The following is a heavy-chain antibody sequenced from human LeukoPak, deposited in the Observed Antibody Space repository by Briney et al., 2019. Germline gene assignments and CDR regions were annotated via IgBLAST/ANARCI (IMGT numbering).Heavy chain of an antibody. V-gene: IGHV4-38-2*02. D-gene: IGHD1-26*01. CDR3: ARRGMGIVKTKKYYFDY. CDR2: IYHSGST. J-gene: IGHJ4*02. Sequence: ASETLSLTCTVSGYSISSGYYWGWIRQPPGKGLEWIGSIYHSGSTYYNPSLKSRVTISVDTSKNQFSLKLSSVTAADTAVYYCARRGMGIVKTKKYYFDYWGQGTLVTVSS. CDR1: GYSISSGYY.